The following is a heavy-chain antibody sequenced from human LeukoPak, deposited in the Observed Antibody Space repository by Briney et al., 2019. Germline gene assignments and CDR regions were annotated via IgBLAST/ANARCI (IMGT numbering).Heavy chain of an antibody. CDR2: IIPIFGIA. CDR1: GGTFSSYA. J-gene: IGHJ4*02. CDR3: AILPSGDGYANFDY. D-gene: IGHD5-24*01. V-gene: IGHV1-69*04. Sequence: ASVKVSCKPSGGTFSSYAISWVRQAPGQGLEWMGRIIPIFGIANYAQKFQGRVTITADKSTSTAYMELSSLRSEDTAVYYCAILPSGDGYANFDYWGQGTLVTVSS.